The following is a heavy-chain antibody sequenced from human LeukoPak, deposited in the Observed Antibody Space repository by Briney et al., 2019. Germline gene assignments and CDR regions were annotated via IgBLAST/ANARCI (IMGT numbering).Heavy chain of an antibody. D-gene: IGHD2-2*01. J-gene: IGHJ4*02. CDR3: ARRRTSRGLHY. V-gene: IGHV4-38-2*01. Sequence: SETLSLTCAVSGFSISSGSYWGWIRQPPGKGLEWIGSIYHSGSTYYSPSLKSRVTISVDTSKNQFSLKVSSVTAADTAVYYCARRRTSRGLHYLGQGTLVTVSS. CDR1: GFSISSGSY. CDR2: IYHSGST.